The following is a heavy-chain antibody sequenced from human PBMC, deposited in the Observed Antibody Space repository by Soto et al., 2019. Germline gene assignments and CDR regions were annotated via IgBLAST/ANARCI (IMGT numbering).Heavy chain of an antibody. CDR1: GYSFTSYW. CDR2: IYPGDSDT. Sequence: GESLKISCKGSGYSFTSYWIGWVRQMPGKGLEWMGIIYPGDSDTRYSPSFQGQVTISADKSISTAYLQWSSLKASDTAMYYCARHGKDYDSSGYYEPRVLFDYWGQGTLVTVSS. V-gene: IGHV5-51*01. J-gene: IGHJ4*02. D-gene: IGHD3-22*01. CDR3: ARHGKDYDSSGYYEPRVLFDY.